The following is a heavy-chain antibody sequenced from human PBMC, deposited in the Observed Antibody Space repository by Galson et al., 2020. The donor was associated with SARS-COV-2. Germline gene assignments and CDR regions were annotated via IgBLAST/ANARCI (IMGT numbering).Heavy chain of an antibody. D-gene: IGHD3-3*01. CDR2: IRSKAYGGTT. CDR1: GFTFGDYA. Sequence: GESLKFSCTASGFTFGDYAMSWFRQAPGKGLEWVGFIRSKAYGGTTEYAASVKGRFTISRDDSKSIAYLQMNSLKTEDTAVYYCTRSDFWSGYYADDWGQGTLVTVSS. V-gene: IGHV3-49*03. J-gene: IGHJ4*02. CDR3: TRSDFWSGYYADD.